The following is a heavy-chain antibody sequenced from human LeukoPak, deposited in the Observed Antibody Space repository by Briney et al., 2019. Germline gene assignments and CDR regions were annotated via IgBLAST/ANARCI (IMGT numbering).Heavy chain of an antibody. CDR3: ASGWELYAFDI. J-gene: IGHJ3*02. CDR2: IYTSGST. D-gene: IGHD1-26*01. Sequence: PSETQSLTCTVSGGSISSYYWSWIRQPAGKGLEWIGRIYTSGSTNYNPSLKSRVTMSVDTSKNQFSLKLSSVTAADTAVYYCASGWELYAFDIWGQGTMVTVSS. CDR1: GGSISSYY. V-gene: IGHV4-4*07.